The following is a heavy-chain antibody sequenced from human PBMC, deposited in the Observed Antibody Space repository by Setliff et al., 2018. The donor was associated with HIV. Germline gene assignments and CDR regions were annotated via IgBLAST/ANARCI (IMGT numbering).Heavy chain of an antibody. D-gene: IGHD6-13*01. J-gene: IGHJ4*02. CDR1: GGSISSGSYY. V-gene: IGHV4-61*02. Sequence: SETLSLTCTVSGGSISSGSYYWNWIRQPAGKGLEWIGRIYASGNTNYNPSLKGRVTISIDTSENQFSLRLTSVTAADTAVYYCARSPSYRSSWEYYFDYWGQGILVTVS. CDR2: IYASGNT. CDR3: ARSPSYRSSWEYYFDY.